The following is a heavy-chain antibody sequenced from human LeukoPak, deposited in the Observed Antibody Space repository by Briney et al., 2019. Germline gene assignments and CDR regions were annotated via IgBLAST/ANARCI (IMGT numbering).Heavy chain of an antibody. J-gene: IGHJ4*02. CDR2: IIPIFGTA. CDR1: GGTFSSYA. D-gene: IGHD2-21*02. V-gene: IGHV1-69*13. Sequence: SVKVSCKASGGTFSSYAISWVRQAPGQGLEWMGGIIPIFGTANYAQKFQGRVTITADESTSTAYMELSSLRSEDTAVYYCAKDRVVVTAKHFDYWGQGTLVTVSS. CDR3: AKDRVVVTAKHFDY.